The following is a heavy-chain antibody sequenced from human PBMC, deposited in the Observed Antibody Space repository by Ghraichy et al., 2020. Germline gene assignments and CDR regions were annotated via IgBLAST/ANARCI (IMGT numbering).Heavy chain of an antibody. Sequence: GESLNISCAASGFTFSSYSMNWVRQAPGKGLEWVSSISSSSSYIYYADSVKGRFTISRGNAKNSLYLQMNSLRAEDTAVYYCARAFGYYYYYGMDVWGQGTTVTVSS. CDR1: GFTFSSYS. V-gene: IGHV3-21*01. CDR3: ARAFGYYYYYGMDV. D-gene: IGHD3-16*01. J-gene: IGHJ6*02. CDR2: ISSSSSYI.